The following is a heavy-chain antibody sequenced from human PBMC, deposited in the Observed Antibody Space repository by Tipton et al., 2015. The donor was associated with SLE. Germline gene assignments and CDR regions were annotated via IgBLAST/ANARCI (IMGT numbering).Heavy chain of an antibody. CDR1: GGSISRYS. V-gene: IGHV4-59*01. Sequence: TLSLTCTVSGGSISRYSWTWIRQPPGKGLEWIGYIYDSGSTNYNPSLKSRVTISVETSKNQVSLKLSSVTAAGTAVYYCARDEYRYDATGYHLLGHFDFWGQGTLVTVSS. J-gene: IGHJ4*02. CDR2: IYDSGST. D-gene: IGHD3-22*01. CDR3: ARDEYRYDATGYHLLGHFDF.